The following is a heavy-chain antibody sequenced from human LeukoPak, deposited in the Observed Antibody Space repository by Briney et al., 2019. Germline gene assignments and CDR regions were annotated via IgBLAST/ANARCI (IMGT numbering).Heavy chain of an antibody. V-gene: IGHV4-61*01. D-gene: IGHD5-18*01. CDR2: IYYSGST. Sequence: SETLSLTCTVSGDSVSSGSYYWSWIRQPPGKGLEWIGYIYYSGSTNYNPSLKSRVTISVDTSKNQFSLKLSSVTAADTAVYYCARAGYSYGNTDAFDIWGQGTMVTVSS. J-gene: IGHJ3*02. CDR3: ARAGYSYGNTDAFDI. CDR1: GDSVSSGSYY.